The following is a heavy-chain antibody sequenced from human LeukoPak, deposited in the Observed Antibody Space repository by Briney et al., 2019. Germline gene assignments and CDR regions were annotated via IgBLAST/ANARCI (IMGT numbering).Heavy chain of an antibody. CDR2: ISSSSSYI. V-gene: IGHV3-21*01. D-gene: IGHD1-26*01. J-gene: IGHJ4*02. Sequence: GGSLRLSCAASGFTFSSYSMNWVRQAPGKGLEWVSSISSSSSYIYYADSVKGRFTISRDNAKNSLYLQMNSLRAEDTAVYYCARDGARTRGVADYWGQGTLVTISS. CDR3: ARDGARTRGVADY. CDR1: GFTFSSYS.